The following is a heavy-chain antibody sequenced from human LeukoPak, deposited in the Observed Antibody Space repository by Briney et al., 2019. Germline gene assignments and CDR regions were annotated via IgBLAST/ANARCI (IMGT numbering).Heavy chain of an antibody. CDR3: VRNGYCDTTSCHAWFDP. D-gene: IGHD2-2*03. V-gene: IGHV1-2*02. CDR1: GFTFTDYY. Sequence: ASVKVSCKASGFTFTDYYIHWMRQAPGQGLEWMGWIIPNSGGTNYAQNFQGRVTMTTDTSISTAYMELSSLRSDDTAVYYCVRNGYCDTTSCHAWFDPWGQGTLVTVSS. CDR2: IIPNSGGT. J-gene: IGHJ5*02.